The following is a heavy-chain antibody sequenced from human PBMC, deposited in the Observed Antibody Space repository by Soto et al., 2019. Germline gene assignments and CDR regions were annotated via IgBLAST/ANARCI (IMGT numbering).Heavy chain of an antibody. J-gene: IGHJ4*02. V-gene: IGHV4-59*08. D-gene: IGHD2-15*01. CDR3: ARLRIYCSGGSCYYYFDY. CDR2: IYYSGST. CDR1: GGSISNYY. Sequence: SETLSLTCTVSGGSISNYYWTWIRQPPGKGLEWIGYIYYSGSTNYNPSLKSRVTISVDTSKNQFSLKLSSVTAADTAVYYCARLRIYCSGGSCYYYFDYWGQGTLVTVSS.